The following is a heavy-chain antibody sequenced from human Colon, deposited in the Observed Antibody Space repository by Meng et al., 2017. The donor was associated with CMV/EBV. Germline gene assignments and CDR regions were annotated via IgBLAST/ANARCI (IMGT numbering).Heavy chain of an antibody. D-gene: IGHD5-18*01. CDR1: GYTFTSYY. CDR2: INTHTGGT. CDR3: ARVGRGYSYGYFDY. Sequence: ASGYTFTSYYMHGVRQAPGQGLEWMGWINTHTGGTNYAQKFQGRVTMTRDTSISTAYMELSRLRSDDTAVYYCARVGRGYSYGYFDYWGQGTLVTVSS. J-gene: IGHJ4*02. V-gene: IGHV1-2*02.